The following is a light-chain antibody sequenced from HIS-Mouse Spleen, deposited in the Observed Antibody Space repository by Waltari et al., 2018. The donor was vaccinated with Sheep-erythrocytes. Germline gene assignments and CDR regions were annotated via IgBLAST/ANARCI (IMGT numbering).Light chain of an antibody. CDR1: KLGDKY. V-gene: IGLV3-1*01. J-gene: IGLJ2*01. CDR3: QAWDSSTVV. CDR2: QDS. Sequence: SYELTQPPSVSVSPGQTASITCSGDKLGDKYACWYQRKPGQSPVLVIYQDSKRPLGIPERFSGSNSGNTATLTISGTQAMDEADYYCQAWDSSTVVFGGGTKLTVL.